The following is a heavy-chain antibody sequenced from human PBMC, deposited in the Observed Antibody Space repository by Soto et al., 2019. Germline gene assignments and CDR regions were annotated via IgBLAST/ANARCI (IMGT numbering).Heavy chain of an antibody. Sequence: VPLLESGGGLVQPGGSLRLSCAASGFTFSTYAMAWDRQAPGKGLEWVSALSGNSGTTYSADSVKGRFTISRDNSRNTLYLQMSSLRADDTALYYCAKGSKFTIFSPNDYWGQGTLVTVSS. CDR2: LSGNSGTT. V-gene: IGHV3-23*01. D-gene: IGHD3-3*01. J-gene: IGHJ4*02. CDR3: AKGSKFTIFSPNDY. CDR1: GFTFSTYA.